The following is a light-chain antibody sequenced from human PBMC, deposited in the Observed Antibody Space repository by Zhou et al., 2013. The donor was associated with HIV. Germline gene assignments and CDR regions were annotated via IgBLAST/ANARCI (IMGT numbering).Light chain of an antibody. CDR1: QDITHY. V-gene: IGKV1-16*01. J-gene: IGKJ4*01. CDR2: AAS. CDR3: LQHNTYPRTPLT. Sequence: DIQMTQSPSSLSASVGDRVTITCRASQDITHYLAWFQQKPGKAPKSLIYAASSLQSGVPSRFSGSGSGTEFTLTISSLQPEDFAPYYCLQHNTYPRTPLTFGGGTKVEIK.